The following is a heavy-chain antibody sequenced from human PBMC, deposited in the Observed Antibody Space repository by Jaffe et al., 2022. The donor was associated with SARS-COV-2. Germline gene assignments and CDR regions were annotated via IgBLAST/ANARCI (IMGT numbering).Heavy chain of an antibody. CDR3: ARVARPAAAYFDY. D-gene: IGHD2-2*01. J-gene: IGHJ4*02. CDR2: IYYSGST. V-gene: IGHV4-59*01. CDR1: GGSISSYY. Sequence: QVQLQESGPGLVKPSETLSLTCTVSGGSISSYYWSWIRQPPGKGLEWIGYIYYSGSTNYNPSLKSRVTISVDTSKNQFSLKLSSVTAADTAVYYCARVARPAAAYFDYWGQGTLVTVSS.